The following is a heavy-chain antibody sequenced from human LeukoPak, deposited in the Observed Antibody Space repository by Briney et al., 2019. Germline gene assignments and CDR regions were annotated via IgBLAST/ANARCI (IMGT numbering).Heavy chain of an antibody. D-gene: IGHD2-2*01. CDR1: GGSFSGYY. J-gene: IGHJ2*01. CDR2: IYYSGST. Sequence: PSETLSLTCAVYGGSFSGYYWSWIRQPPGKGLEWIGYIYYSGSTNYNPSLKSRVTISVDTSKNQFSLKLSSVTAADTAVYYCARDRNIVVVPATHGYWYFDLWGRGTLVTVSS. CDR3: ARDRNIVVVPATHGYWYFDL. V-gene: IGHV4-59*01.